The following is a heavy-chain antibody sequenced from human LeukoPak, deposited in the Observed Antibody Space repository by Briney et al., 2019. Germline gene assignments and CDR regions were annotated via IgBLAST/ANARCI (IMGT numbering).Heavy chain of an antibody. CDR2: ITGSGGST. CDR3: ARELFDFDY. V-gene: IGHV3-23*01. J-gene: IGHJ4*02. CDR1: GFTFSSYA. D-gene: IGHD3-10*01. Sequence: GGSLRLSCAASGFTFSSYAMTWVRQAPGKGLEWASEITGSGGSTYYADSVKGRFTISRDNSRNTLYLQMNSLRAEDTVVYYCARELFDFDYWGQGTLVTVSS.